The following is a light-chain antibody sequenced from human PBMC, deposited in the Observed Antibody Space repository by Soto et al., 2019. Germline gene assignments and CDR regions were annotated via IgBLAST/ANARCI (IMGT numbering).Light chain of an antibody. CDR3: SSYTSSSKV. CDR2: EVS. V-gene: IGLV2-14*01. CDR1: SSDVGGYNY. J-gene: IGLJ1*01. Sequence: ALTQPASVSGSPGQSITISCTGTSSDVGGYNYVSWYQQHPGKAPKLMIYEVSNRPSGVSNRFSGSKSGNTASLTISGLQAEDEADYYCSSYTSSSKVFGTGTKVTVL.